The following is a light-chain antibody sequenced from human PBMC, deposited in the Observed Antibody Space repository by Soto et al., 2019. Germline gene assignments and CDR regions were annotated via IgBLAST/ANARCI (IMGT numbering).Light chain of an antibody. CDR3: QSYDNGLSVYV. Sequence: QSVLTQPPSVSGAPGQRVTISCAGASSNVGPGDAVHWYQHLPGTAPKLLIYADNNRPSGVPDRFSASKSGTSASLAITGLQAEDEGDYYRQSYDNGLSVYVFGTGTKLTVL. V-gene: IGLV1-40*01. CDR2: ADN. J-gene: IGLJ1*01. CDR1: SSNVGPGDA.